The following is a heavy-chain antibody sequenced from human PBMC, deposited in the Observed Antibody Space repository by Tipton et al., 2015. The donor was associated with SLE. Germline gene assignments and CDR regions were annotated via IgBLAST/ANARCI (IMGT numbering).Heavy chain of an antibody. CDR3: ARLDSSGYYPYAFDI. CDR1: GFTFSSYW. V-gene: IGHV3-7*01. J-gene: IGHJ3*02. Sequence: SLRLSCAASGFTFSSYWMSWVRQAPGKGLEWVANIKQDGSEKYYVDSVKGRLTISRDNAKNSLYLQMNSLRAEDTAVYYCARLDSSGYYPYAFDIWGQGTMVTVFS. CDR2: IKQDGSEK. D-gene: IGHD3-22*01.